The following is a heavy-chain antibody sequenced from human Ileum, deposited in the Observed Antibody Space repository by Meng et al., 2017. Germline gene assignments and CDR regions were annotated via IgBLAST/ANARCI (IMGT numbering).Heavy chain of an antibody. D-gene: IGHD3-22*01. Sequence: QVLLQESGSGLVKPTETPFLTCSGSGDSLIAYNWNWIRQAPGKGLEWLGYIYYSGSTYYNPSLKSRLTISVDTSKNQFSLKLSSVTAADTAVYYCARDRDSSGYYPYWGQGTLVTVSS. CDR2: IYYSGST. V-gene: IGHV4-30-4*01. J-gene: IGHJ4*02. CDR1: GDSLIAYN. CDR3: ARDRDSSGYYPY.